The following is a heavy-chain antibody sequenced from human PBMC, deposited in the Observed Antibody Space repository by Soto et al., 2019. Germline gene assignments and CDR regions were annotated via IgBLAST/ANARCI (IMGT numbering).Heavy chain of an antibody. J-gene: IGHJ6*02. CDR1: GYIFTLYW. V-gene: IGHV5-51*01. D-gene: IGHD4-17*01. CDR2: IYPGASDT. CDR3: ARQSPTPGYYYFSYGMDV. Sequence: GESLKISCKASGYIFTLYWIGWVRQMPGKGLEWMGIIYPGASDTRYSPSFQGQVTISADKSISTASLQWSSLKASDTAVYYCARQSPTPGYYYFSYGMDVWGQGTTVTVSS.